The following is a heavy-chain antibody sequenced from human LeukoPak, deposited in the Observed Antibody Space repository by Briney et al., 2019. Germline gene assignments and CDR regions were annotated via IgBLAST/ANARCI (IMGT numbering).Heavy chain of an antibody. CDR1: GFTFSNYW. D-gene: IGHD2-8*01. CDR3: ATLNGPLFES. V-gene: IGHV3-7*01. Sequence: PGGSLRLSCAASGFTFSNYWMSWVRQAPGKGLEWVASIHQHGNEKYFVDSVRGRFTISRDNAKNSLYLQMSSLRAEDTAVYYCATLNGPLFESWGQGTLVTVSS. J-gene: IGHJ4*02. CDR2: IHQHGNEK.